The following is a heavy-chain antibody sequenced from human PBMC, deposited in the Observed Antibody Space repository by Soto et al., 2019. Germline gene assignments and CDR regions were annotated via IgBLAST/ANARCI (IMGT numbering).Heavy chain of an antibody. CDR1: GFTFSSHA. V-gene: IGHV3-23*01. Sequence: PGGSLRLSCAASGFTFSSHAMSWVRQAPGKGLEWVSAISGSGDSAYYADSVKGRFTIPRDNSKNTLYLQMNSLRAEDTAVYYCAKGLGLDADYDLDVWGQGTTVTVSS. CDR2: ISGSGDSA. CDR3: AKGLGLDADYDLDV. J-gene: IGHJ6*02. D-gene: IGHD1-7*01.